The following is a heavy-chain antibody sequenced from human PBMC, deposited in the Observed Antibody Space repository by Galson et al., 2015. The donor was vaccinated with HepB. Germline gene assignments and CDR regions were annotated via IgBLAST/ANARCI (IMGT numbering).Heavy chain of an antibody. Sequence: SLRLSCAASGFTFSSYMSWVRQAPGKGLEWVSVIYSGGSTYYADSVKGRFTISRHNSKNTLYLQMNSLRAEDTAVYYCARDRLGYCSGGSCYGNKYYYYGIDVWGQGTTVTVSS. V-gene: IGHV3-53*04. CDR3: ARDRLGYCSGGSCYGNKYYYYGIDV. J-gene: IGHJ6*02. CDR1: GFTFSSY. D-gene: IGHD2-15*01. CDR2: IYSGGST.